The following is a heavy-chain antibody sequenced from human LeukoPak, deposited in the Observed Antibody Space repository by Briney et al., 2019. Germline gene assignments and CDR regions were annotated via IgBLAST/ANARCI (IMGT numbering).Heavy chain of an antibody. CDR2: INPSGGTT. D-gene: IGHD6-13*01. J-gene: IGHJ4*02. CDR3: ARDYSTSWYGNGDY. V-gene: IGHV1-46*01. CDR1: GYTFTSYY. Sequence: ASVKLSCKASGYTFTSYYMHWVRQAPGQGLEWMGIINPSGGTTTYAQNFQGRVTMTRDTSTRTVHMELSSLRSEDTAVYYCARDYSTSWYGNGDYWGQGTLVTVSS.